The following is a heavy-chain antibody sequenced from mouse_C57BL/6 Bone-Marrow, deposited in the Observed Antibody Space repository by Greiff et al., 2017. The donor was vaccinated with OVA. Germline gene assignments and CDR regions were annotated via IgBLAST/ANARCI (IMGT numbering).Heavy chain of an antibody. CDR2: IWWDDDK. J-gene: IGHJ3*01. V-gene: IGHV8-8*01. CDR3: ARIAPHYYGSSPWFAY. CDR1: GFSLSTFGMG. D-gene: IGHD1-1*01. Sequence: QVTLKVSGPGILQPSQTLSLTCSFSGFSLSTFGMGVGWIRQPSGKGLEWLAHIWWDDDKYYNPALKSRLTISKDTSKNQVFLKIANVDTADTATYYCARIAPHYYGSSPWFAYWGQGTLVTVSA.